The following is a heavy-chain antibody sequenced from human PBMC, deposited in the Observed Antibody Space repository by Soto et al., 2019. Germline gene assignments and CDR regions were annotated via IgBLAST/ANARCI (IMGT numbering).Heavy chain of an antibody. J-gene: IGHJ5*02. CDR3: ASGGSSTWFDP. CDR2: IYYTGSA. D-gene: IGHD1-26*01. Sequence: PSETLSLTCTVSSGSISSADYYWSWIRQPPGKGLEWIGYIYYTGSAYYNPSLKSRVTMSVDTSKNQFSLKVTSVTAADTAVYYCASGGSSTWFDPWGXGTLVTVS. CDR1: SGSISSADYY. V-gene: IGHV4-30-4*01.